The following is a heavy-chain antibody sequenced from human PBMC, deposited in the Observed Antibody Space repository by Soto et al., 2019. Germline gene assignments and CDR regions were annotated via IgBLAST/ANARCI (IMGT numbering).Heavy chain of an antibody. CDR3: ARAPGDYFDY. CDR1: GDSISRGAYY. J-gene: IGHJ4*02. CDR2: ISNSGST. V-gene: IGHV4-31*03. Sequence: SETLSLTCTVSGDSISRGAYYWTWIRQHPVKGLEWIGYISNSGSTYYNPSLKSRVTISVDTSKNQFSLKLSSVTAADTAVYYCARAPGDYFDYWGQGTLVTVSS.